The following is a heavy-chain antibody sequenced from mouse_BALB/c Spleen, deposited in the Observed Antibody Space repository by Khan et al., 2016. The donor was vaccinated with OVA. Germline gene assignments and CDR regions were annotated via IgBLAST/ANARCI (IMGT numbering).Heavy chain of an antibody. CDR1: GYSITSNYA. J-gene: IGHJ2*02. CDR2: ISYSGST. D-gene: IGHD1-1*01. CDR3: AGGNYYGYYFGY. V-gene: IGHV3-2*02. Sequence: EVQLQESGPGLVKPSQSLSLTCTATGYSITSNYAWNWIRQFPGNKLEWMGYISYSGSTTYNPSLKNGISITRDTSKNQFFLQLTSVTTEDTATSYCAGGNYYGYYFGYWGQGTSLTVSS.